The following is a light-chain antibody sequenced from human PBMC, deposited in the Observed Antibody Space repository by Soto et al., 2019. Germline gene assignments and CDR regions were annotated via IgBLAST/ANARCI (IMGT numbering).Light chain of an antibody. V-gene: IGKV3-20*01. J-gene: IGKJ1*01. Sequence: EIVLTQSPDTLSLSPGERATLSCRASQFFGSDYLAWYQQKPGQPPRLLIYDASRRATGIPDRFSGRGSGTDFTLTISSLEPEDFAMYYCQKYDGTGTFGQGTKV. CDR2: DAS. CDR3: QKYDGTGT. CDR1: QFFGSDY.